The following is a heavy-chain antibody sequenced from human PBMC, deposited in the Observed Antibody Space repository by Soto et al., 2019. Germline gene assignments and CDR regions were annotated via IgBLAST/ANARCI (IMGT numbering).Heavy chain of an antibody. CDR3: AKGHGLCSRTNFPLDY. CDR1: RFMFSNYW. V-gene: IGHV3-74*01. CDR2: INSDGGTT. Sequence: GGSLRLSCAASRFMFSNYWMHWVRQAPGKGLVWVSRINSDGGTTTYADSVKGRFTISRDNTKNTLYLQMNTLRADDTAVYYCAKGHGLCSRTNFPLDYWGQGTLVTVSS. J-gene: IGHJ4*02. D-gene: IGHD2-2*01.